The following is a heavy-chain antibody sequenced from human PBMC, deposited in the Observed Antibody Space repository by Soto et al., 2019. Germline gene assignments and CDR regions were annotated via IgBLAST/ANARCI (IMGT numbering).Heavy chain of an antibody. CDR2: INPNSGGT. J-gene: IGHJ4*02. CDR3: ARDPHYYDSSGSSTGAIDY. D-gene: IGHD3-22*01. V-gene: IGHV1-2*02. CDR1: GYTFTGYY. Sequence: SVKVSCNASGYTFTGYYMHCVRQAPVQGLEWMGWINPNSGGTNYAQEFQGRVTMTRDTSISTAYMELSRLRSDDTAVYYCARDPHYYDSSGSSTGAIDYWGQGTLVTVSS.